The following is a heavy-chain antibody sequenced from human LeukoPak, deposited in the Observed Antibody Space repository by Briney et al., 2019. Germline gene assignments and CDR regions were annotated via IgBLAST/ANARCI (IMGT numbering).Heavy chain of an antibody. Sequence: SETLSLTCTVSGGSISSYYWSWIRQPAGKGLEWIGRIYTGGSTNYNPSLKSRATMSVDTSKNQFSLKLSSVTAADTAVYYCASAPSSSYYYYGMDVWGQGTTVTVSS. CDR1: GGSISSYY. CDR3: ASAPSSSYYYYGMDV. V-gene: IGHV4-4*07. CDR2: IYTGGST. D-gene: IGHD1-26*01. J-gene: IGHJ6*02.